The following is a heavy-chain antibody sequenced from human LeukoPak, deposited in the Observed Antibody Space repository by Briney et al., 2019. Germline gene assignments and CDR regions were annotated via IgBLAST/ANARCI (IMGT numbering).Heavy chain of an antibody. CDR2: IYTGGNT. D-gene: IGHD6-6*01. V-gene: IGHV4-61*02. CDR1: GGSISSGSYY. J-gene: IGHJ3*02. CDR3: ARGSIWDAFDI. Sequence: SQTLSLTCIVSGGSISSGSYYWSWIRQPAGKGLEWIGRIYTGGNTNYNPSLKSRVTISVDTSKNQFSLKLSSVTAADTAVYYCARGSIWDAFDIWGQGTMVTVSS.